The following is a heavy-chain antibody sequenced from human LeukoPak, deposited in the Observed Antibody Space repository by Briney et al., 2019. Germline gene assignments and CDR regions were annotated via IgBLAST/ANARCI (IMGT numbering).Heavy chain of an antibody. J-gene: IGHJ4*02. D-gene: IGHD7-27*01. CDR2: IYYSGST. CDR1: GGSISSYY. Sequence: KPSETLSLTCTVSGGSISSYYWSWIRQPPGKGLEWIGYIYYSGSTNYNPSLKSRVTISVDTSKNQFSLKLSSVTAADTAVYYCARHVNWGSGVFDYWGQGTLVTVSS. V-gene: IGHV4-59*08. CDR3: ARHVNWGSGVFDY.